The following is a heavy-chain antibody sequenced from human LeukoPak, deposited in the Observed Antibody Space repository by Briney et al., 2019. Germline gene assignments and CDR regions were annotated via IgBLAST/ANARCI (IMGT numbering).Heavy chain of an antibody. CDR2: ITSSSSHI. CDR1: GFTFSHYS. J-gene: IGHJ6*03. CDR3: ARVKMGATVTTFHYYCMDV. D-gene: IGHD4-11*01. V-gene: IGHV3-21*01. Sequence: GGSLRLSCAASGFTFSHYSIDWARQAPGKGLERVSSITSSSSHIYYADSVKGRFTISRDNAKNSLYLQMNSLRAEDTAIYYCARVKMGATVTTFHYYCMDVWGVGTTVTVSS.